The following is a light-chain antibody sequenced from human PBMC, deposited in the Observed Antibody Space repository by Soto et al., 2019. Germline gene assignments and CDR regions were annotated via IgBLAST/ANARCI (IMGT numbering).Light chain of an antibody. CDR2: DAT. Sequence: IQMTQSPSTLSASVGDRVTITCRASHNIERWMAWYQQKRGRAPSLLIFDATTLHSGVPSRFSGGGSGTEFTLTISRLEPEDFAVYYCQQYGSSRTFGQGTKVDIK. CDR1: HNIERW. J-gene: IGKJ1*01. V-gene: IGKV1-5*01. CDR3: QQYGSSRT.